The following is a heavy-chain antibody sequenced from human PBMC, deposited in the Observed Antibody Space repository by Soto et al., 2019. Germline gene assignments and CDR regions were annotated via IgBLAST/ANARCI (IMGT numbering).Heavy chain of an antibody. CDR3: ARGPSFFYCSSTSCSSTV. V-gene: IGHV4-34*01. Sequence: PTETLSLTCAVSGGSFNAYYWTWIRQPPGKGLEWIGEINHSGTTNYIPSLKSRLTISVDTSKNQFSLKLTSVTAADTAVYYCARGPSFFYCSSTSCSSTVWGQGTTVTVSS. CDR2: INHSGTT. J-gene: IGHJ6*02. CDR1: GGSFNAYY. D-gene: IGHD2-2*01.